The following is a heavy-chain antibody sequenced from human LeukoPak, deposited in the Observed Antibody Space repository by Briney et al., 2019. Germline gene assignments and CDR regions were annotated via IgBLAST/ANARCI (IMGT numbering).Heavy chain of an antibody. CDR1: GFTFSNAW. V-gene: IGHV3-15*01. CDR3: TTGPVAAAGKREPLDY. D-gene: IGHD6-13*01. CDR2: IKSKTDGGTT. J-gene: IGHJ4*02. Sequence: PGGSLRLSCAASGFTFSNAWMSWVRQAPGKGLEWVGRIKSKTDGGTTDYAAPVKGRFTISRDDSKNTLYLQMNSLKTEDTAVYYCTTGPVAAAGKREPLDYWGQGTLVTVSS.